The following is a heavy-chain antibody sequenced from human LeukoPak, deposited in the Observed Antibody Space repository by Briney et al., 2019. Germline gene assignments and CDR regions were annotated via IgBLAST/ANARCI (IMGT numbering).Heavy chain of an antibody. V-gene: IGHV3-23*01. D-gene: IGHD5-18*01. Sequence: PGGSLRLSCAASGFTFSNYAMSWARHAPGKGLEWVSAISGSGGSTYYADTVKGRFTISRDNSKNTLYLQMNSLRAEDTAVYYWTKGTIWLPFDYWGQGTLVTVSS. CDR2: ISGSGGST. J-gene: IGHJ4*02. CDR3: TKGTIWLPFDY. CDR1: GFTFSNYA.